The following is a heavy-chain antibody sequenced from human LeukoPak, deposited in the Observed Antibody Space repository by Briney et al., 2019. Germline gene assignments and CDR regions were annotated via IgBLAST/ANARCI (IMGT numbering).Heavy chain of an antibody. D-gene: IGHD4-17*01. Sequence: GGSLRLSCTVSGFTVSSDSMSWVRQAPGKGLEWVSFIYSGGSTHYSDSVKGRFTISRDNSKNTLYLQMNSLRAEDTAVYYCTTVSPYGDYLYYFDFWGLGTLVTVSS. CDR2: IYSGGST. CDR1: GFTVSSDS. J-gene: IGHJ4*02. V-gene: IGHV3-53*01. CDR3: TTVSPYGDYLYYFDF.